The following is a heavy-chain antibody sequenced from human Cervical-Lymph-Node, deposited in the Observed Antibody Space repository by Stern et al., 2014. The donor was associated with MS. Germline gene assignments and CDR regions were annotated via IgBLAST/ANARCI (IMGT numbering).Heavy chain of an antibody. V-gene: IGHV3-53*01. CDR1: GFTVSNNY. Sequence: EVQLVQSGGGLIQPGGSLRLSCAAPGFTVSNNYMSWVRQAPGKGLEWVSLIYTADTTYYAVSVKGRFTISRDSSKNKLFLQMNSLRAEDTAVYYCARAIFGVNTAAMAPDAFDTWGQGTMVTVSS. CDR2: IYTADTT. J-gene: IGHJ3*02. CDR3: ARAIFGVNTAAMAPDAFDT. D-gene: IGHD3-3*01.